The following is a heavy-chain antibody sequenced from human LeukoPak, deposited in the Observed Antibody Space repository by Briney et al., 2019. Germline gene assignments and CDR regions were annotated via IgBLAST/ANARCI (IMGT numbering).Heavy chain of an antibody. CDR1: GGSISSSGYY. Sequence: PSETLSLTCTVSGGSISSSGYYWGWIRQPPGRGLEWIGNIYYSGSTYYNPSLKSRVTISVDTSKNQFSLKLSSVTAADTAVYYCARHDIAAAGRVSFFDYWGQGTLVTVSS. CDR3: ARHDIAAAGRVSFFDY. CDR2: IYYSGST. J-gene: IGHJ4*02. D-gene: IGHD6-13*01. V-gene: IGHV4-39*01.